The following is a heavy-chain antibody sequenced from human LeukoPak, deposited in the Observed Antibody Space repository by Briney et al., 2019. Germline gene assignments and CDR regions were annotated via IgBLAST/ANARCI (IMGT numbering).Heavy chain of an antibody. CDR3: AREMAERYYDILTGYYTRDAFHI. Sequence: SETLSLTCAVYGGSFSGYYWSWIRQPPGKGLEWIGEINHSGSTNYNPSLKSRVTISLDTSKNQFSLKLSSVTAADTAVYYCAREMAERYYDILTGYYTRDAFHIWGQGTMVTVSS. CDR2: INHSGST. D-gene: IGHD3-9*01. V-gene: IGHV4-34*01. J-gene: IGHJ3*02. CDR1: GGSFSGYY.